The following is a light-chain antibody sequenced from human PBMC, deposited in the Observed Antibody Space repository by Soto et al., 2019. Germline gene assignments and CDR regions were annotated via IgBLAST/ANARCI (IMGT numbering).Light chain of an antibody. CDR2: GAS. CDR1: QGISNF. V-gene: IGKV1-27*01. CDR3: QKYNSAPLT. J-gene: IGKJ4*02. Sequence: DIQMTQSPSSLSVSVGDRVTITCRASQGISNFLAWFQQKPGKVPKLLIYGASTLQSGVPSRFSGSGSGTDFILTINSLQPEDVAMYFCQKYNSAPLTFGGGTNVEIK.